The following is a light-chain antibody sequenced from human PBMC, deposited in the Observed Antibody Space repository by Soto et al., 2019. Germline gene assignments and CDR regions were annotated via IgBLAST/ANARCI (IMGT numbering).Light chain of an antibody. V-gene: IGLV2-14*01. CDR2: EVS. Sequence: QSVLTQPASVSGSPGQSITISCTGTSSDVGGYDYVSWYRQHPGKAPKLVIYEVSNRPSGVSNRFSGSKSGNTASLTISGLQAEDEADYYCSSYTSTSTPYVFGTGTKVTGL. J-gene: IGLJ1*01. CDR1: SSDVGGYDY. CDR3: SSYTSTSTPYV.